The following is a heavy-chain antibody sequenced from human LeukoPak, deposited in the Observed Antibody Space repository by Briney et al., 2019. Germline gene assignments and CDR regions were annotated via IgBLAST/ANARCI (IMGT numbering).Heavy chain of an antibody. CDR3: ARRLPGAYFDY. Sequence: SETLSLTCTVSGGSISSYYWSWTRQPPGKGLEWIGYIYYSGGTNYNPSLKSRVTISVDTSKNQFSLKLSSVTAADTAVYYCARRLPGAYFDYWGQGTLVTVSS. D-gene: IGHD2-15*01. CDR2: IYYSGGT. V-gene: IGHV4-59*08. J-gene: IGHJ4*02. CDR1: GGSISSYY.